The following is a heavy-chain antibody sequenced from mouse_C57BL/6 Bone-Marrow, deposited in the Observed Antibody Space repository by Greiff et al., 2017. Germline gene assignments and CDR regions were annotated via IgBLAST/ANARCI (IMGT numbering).Heavy chain of an antibody. CDR3: ASHSYYYAMDY. V-gene: IGHV1-69*01. CDR2: IDPSDSYT. Sequence: QVQLQQPGAELVMPGASVKLSCKASGYTFTSYWMHWVKQRPGQGLEWIGEIDPSDSYTNYNQKFKGKSTLTVDKSSSTAYMQLSSLTSEASAVYYCASHSYYYAMDYWGQGTSVTVSS. CDR1: GYTFTSYW. J-gene: IGHJ4*01.